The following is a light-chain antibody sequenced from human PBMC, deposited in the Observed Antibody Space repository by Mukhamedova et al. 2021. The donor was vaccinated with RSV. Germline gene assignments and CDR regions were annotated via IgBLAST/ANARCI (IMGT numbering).Light chain of an antibody. CDR2: YDN. J-gene: IGLJ2*01. V-gene: IGLV3-21*04. CDR1: NIGTKS. Sequence: RVTCGGNNIGTKSVHWYQQKPGQAPVLVIYYDNDRPSGIPERFSGSNSGNTATLTISRVAAGDEADYYCQVWDKSSDHVVFGGGTKLT. CDR3: QVWDKSSDHVV.